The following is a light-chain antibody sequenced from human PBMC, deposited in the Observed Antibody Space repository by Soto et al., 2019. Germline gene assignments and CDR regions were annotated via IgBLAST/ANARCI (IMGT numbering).Light chain of an antibody. CDR3: SSYTISSTYV. CDR1: SSDVGGYNY. CDR2: DVS. J-gene: IGLJ1*01. V-gene: IGLV2-14*01. Sequence: QSVLNKAASVSGSPGQSLTISCTGTSSDVGGYNYVSWYQQHPGKAPTLMIYDVSNRPSGVSNRFSGSKSGNTASLTISGLQAEDEADYYCSSYTISSTYVFGTGTKVTVL.